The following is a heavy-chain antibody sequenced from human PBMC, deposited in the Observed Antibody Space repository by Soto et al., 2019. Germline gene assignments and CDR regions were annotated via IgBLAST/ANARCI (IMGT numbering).Heavy chain of an antibody. J-gene: IGHJ4*02. CDR3: AILSGAVTTSVDY. Sequence: QVQLVESGGGVVQPGKSLRLSCAASGLTFNRYGIHWVRQAPGKGLEWVAVISYDESYKYYVDSVKGRFTISRDNSKNTLYLQMNSLRPEDTAVYYCAILSGAVTTSVDYWGQGTLVTVSS. V-gene: IGHV3-30*03. CDR1: GLTFNRYG. CDR2: ISYDESYK. D-gene: IGHD4-17*01.